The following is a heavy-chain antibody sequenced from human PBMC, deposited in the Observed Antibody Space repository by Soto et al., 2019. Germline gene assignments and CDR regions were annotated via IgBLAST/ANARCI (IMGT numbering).Heavy chain of an antibody. CDR1: GSSFSGYY. D-gene: IGHD2-8*02. V-gene: IGHV4-34*01. J-gene: IGHJ4*02. Sequence: SGTLSLTCDIHGSSFSGYYCPWIRQPPGTGLEWIGEINHSGSTNYNPSLKSRVTISVDTSKNQFSLKLTSVTAADTAVYYCARDKITGLFDYWGQGTLVTVS. CDR2: INHSGST. CDR3: ARDKITGLFDY.